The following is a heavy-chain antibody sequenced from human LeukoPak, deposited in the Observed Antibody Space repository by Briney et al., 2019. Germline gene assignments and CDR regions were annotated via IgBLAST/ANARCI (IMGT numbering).Heavy chain of an antibody. J-gene: IGHJ4*02. CDR1: GYSFTSYG. CDR3: ARPPSRDGYNLGY. CDR2: IYPGDSDT. D-gene: IGHD5-24*01. V-gene: IGHV5-51*01. Sequence: PGESLKISCKGSGYSFTSYGIGWVRQMPGKGLEWMGIIYPGDSDTRYSPSFQGQVTISADKSISTAYLQWSSLKASDTAMYYCARPPSRDGYNLGYWGQGTLVTVSS.